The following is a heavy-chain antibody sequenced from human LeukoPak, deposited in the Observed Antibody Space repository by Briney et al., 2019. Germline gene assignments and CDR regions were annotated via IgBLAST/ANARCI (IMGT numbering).Heavy chain of an antibody. Sequence: GSVKVSCKASGYTFTSEYMHWVRQATAQGREWMGIVNPSGGSTSFAQKFQGRVTMTRDMSTSTVSMELSSLRSEDTAVYYCARSAGTTLLQGYWGQGTLVTVSS. D-gene: IGHD1-7*01. CDR2: VNPSGGST. CDR1: GYTFTSEY. J-gene: IGHJ4*02. V-gene: IGHV1-46*01. CDR3: ARSAGTTLLQGY.